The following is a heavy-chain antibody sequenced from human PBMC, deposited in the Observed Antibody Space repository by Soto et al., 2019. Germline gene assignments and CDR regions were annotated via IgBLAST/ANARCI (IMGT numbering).Heavy chain of an antibody. CDR1: GGSISSYY. D-gene: IGHD6-13*01. V-gene: IGHV4-59*08. CDR3: ARYSSSWYGFDY. J-gene: IGHJ4*02. Sequence: SETLSLTCTVSGGSISSYYWSWIRQPPGKGLEWIGYIYYSGSTNYNPSLKSRVTISVDTSKNQFSLKLSSVTAADTAVYYCARYSSSWYGFDYWGQGTLVTVSS. CDR2: IYYSGST.